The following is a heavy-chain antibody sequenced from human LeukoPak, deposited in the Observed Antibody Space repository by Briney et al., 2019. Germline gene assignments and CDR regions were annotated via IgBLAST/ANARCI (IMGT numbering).Heavy chain of an antibody. J-gene: IGHJ6*02. Sequence: PGGSLILSCAASGFTFSSYWMHWVRHPPGKGLVWVSRTNSDGNSTRYADSVKGRFTISRDNAKNTLYLQMNSLRAEDTAVYYCAREASQIKDMDLWGQGTTVTVSS. V-gene: IGHV3-74*01. CDR2: TNSDGNST. CDR3: AREASQIKDMDL. CDR1: GFTFSSYW.